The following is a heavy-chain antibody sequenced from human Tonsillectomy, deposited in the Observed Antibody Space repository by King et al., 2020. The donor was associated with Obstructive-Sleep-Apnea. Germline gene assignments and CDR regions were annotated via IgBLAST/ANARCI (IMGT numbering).Heavy chain of an antibody. D-gene: IGHD6-13*01. V-gene: IGHV3-30*18. Sequence: VQLVESGGGVVQPVRSLRFYCAASGFTFSSYGMRWVRQAQGKGVECVEVISYEVRNKYYEDSVKGRFTVSRDNSKNTLYLQMNSLRPEDTAGYYCAKEMIAAAATGGMDVWGQGTTVTVSS. CDR3: AKEMIAAAATGGMDV. CDR1: GFTFSSYG. J-gene: IGHJ6*02. CDR2: ISYEVRNK.